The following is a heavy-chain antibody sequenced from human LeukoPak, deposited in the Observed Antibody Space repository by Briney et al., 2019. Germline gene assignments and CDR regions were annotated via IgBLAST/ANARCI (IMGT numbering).Heavy chain of an antibody. V-gene: IGHV3-23*01. CDR3: AKDSRESSGHFPYYYYYHYGLDV. CDR2: ISGGGDDT. J-gene: IGHJ6*02. Sequence: GGSLRLSCAVSGFIFSSSAMSWVRQAPGKGLEWVSAISGGGDDTSYADSARGRFTVSRDNSKNTLYLQMNSLRAEDTAVYYCAKDSRESSGHFPYYYYYHYGLDVWGQGTTVTVSS. D-gene: IGHD3-22*01. CDR1: GFIFSSSA.